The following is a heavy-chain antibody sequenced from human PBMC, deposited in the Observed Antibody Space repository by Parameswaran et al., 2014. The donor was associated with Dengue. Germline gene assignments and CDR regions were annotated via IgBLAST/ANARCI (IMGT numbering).Heavy chain of an antibody. V-gene: IGHV3-53*05. CDR2: IYSGGST. J-gene: IGHJ6*02. CDR3: ARDGQEFPYYYYGMDV. D-gene: IGHD3-10*01. Sequence: VRQMPGKGLEWVSVIYSGGSTYYADSVKGRFTISRDNSKNTLYLQMNSLRAEDTAVYYCARDGQEFPYYYYGMDVWGQGTTVTVSS.